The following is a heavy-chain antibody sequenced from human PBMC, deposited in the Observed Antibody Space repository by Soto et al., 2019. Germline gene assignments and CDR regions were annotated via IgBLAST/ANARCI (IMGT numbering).Heavy chain of an antibody. CDR2: IYWDDDK. Sequence: QITLKESGPTLVKPTQTLTLTCTFSGFSLSTSGVGVGWIRQPPGKTLEWLALIYWDDDKRYSPSLKSRLTITKDTSKNHVVLTMTNQDPVDTATYYGAPRRSCTRTSCYSNWFDPWGQGTLVTVSS. J-gene: IGHJ5*02. V-gene: IGHV2-5*02. CDR3: APRRSCTRTSCYSNWFDP. D-gene: IGHD2-2*01. CDR1: GFSLSTSGVG.